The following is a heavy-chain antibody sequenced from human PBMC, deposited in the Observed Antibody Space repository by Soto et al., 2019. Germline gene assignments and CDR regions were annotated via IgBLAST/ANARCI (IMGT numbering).Heavy chain of an antibody. J-gene: IGHJ6*02. CDR2: IKQDGSQK. V-gene: IGHV3-7*01. CDR3: ARGRGLYYYGMDV. Sequence: GGSLRLSCAASGLTFSSYWMSWVRQAPGKGLEWVANIKQDGSQKYYVDSVKGRFTISRDNAKNSLYLQMNSLRAGDTAVYYCARGRGLYYYGMDVWGQGTTVTVSS. CDR1: GLTFSSYW.